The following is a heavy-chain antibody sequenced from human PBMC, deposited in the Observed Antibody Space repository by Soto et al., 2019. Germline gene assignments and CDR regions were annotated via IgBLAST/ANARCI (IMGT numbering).Heavy chain of an antibody. Sequence: QVQLVQSGAEVKKPGSSVKVSCKASGGTFGSYAITWVRRAPGQGLEWLGGIIPILNSPAYAQKFQARVVITADEITNTAYMELNSLRFDDTAVYYCARRSSTYLNEVIFDPWGQGTLVTVAS. CDR3: ARRSSTYLNEVIFDP. D-gene: IGHD2-2*01. CDR2: IIPILNSP. J-gene: IGHJ5*02. CDR1: GGTFGSYA. V-gene: IGHV1-69*01.